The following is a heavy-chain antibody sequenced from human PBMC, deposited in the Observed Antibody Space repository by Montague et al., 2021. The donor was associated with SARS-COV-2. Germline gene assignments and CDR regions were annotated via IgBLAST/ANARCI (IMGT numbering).Heavy chain of an antibody. D-gene: IGHD3-16*01. CDR1: GFTVSSNY. Sequence: SLRLSCPASGFTVSSNYMSWVRQAPGKGLEWVSVIYSGGSTYYADSVKGRFTISGHNSKNTLYLQMNSLRAEDTAVYYCARGNDDYVWGSLGPFDPWGQGTLVTVSS. J-gene: IGHJ5*02. V-gene: IGHV3-53*04. CDR2: IYSGGST. CDR3: ARGNDDYVWGSLGPFDP.